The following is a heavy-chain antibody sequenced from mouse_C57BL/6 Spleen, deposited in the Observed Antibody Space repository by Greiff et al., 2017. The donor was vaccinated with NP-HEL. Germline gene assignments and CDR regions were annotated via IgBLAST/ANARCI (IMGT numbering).Heavy chain of an antibody. CDR3: ASAEPASYYFDY. J-gene: IGHJ2*01. CDR2: IFPGSGST. D-gene: IGHD6-1*01. CDR1: GYTFTDYY. Sequence: VQRVESGPELVKPGASVKISCKASGYTFTDYYINWVKQRPGQGLEWIGWIFPGSGSTYYNEKFKGKATLTVDKSSSTAYMLLSSLTSEDSAVYFCASAEPASYYFDYWGQGTTLTVSS. V-gene: IGHV1-75*01.